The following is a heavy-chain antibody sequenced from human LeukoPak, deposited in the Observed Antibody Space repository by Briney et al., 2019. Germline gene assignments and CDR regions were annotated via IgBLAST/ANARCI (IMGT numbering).Heavy chain of an antibody. CDR3: ARDDHSGSYSRGFDY. V-gene: IGHV1-46*03. J-gene: IGHJ4*02. Sequence: ASVKVSCKASGYTFTSYYMHWVRQAPGQGLEWMGIINPSGGSTSYAPKFQGRVTMPRETSTSTVYMELSSLRSEDTAVYYCARDDHSGSYSRGFDYWGQGTLVTVSS. CDR2: INPSGGST. D-gene: IGHD1-26*01. CDR1: GYTFTSYY.